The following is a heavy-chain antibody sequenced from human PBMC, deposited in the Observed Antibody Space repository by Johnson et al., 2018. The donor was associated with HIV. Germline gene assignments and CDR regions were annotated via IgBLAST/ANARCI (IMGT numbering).Heavy chain of an antibody. Sequence: VQLLESGGGLVQPGGSLRLSCVASGFTFSSYWMSWVRQAPGKGLEWVANIKQDGSERYYVDSVKGRFTISRDNAKNSVYLQMNSLRDEATAVYYCARDGVVVVAGGWVVYDIWGQGTMVSVSS. D-gene: IGHD2-15*01. J-gene: IGHJ3*02. V-gene: IGHV3-7*01. CDR1: GFTFSSYW. CDR3: ARDGVVVVAGGWVVYDI. CDR2: IKQDGSER.